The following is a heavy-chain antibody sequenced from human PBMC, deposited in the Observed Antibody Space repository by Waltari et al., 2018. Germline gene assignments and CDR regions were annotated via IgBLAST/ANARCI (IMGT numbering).Heavy chain of an antibody. CDR2: INFSGKN. D-gene: IGHD3-22*01. J-gene: IGHJ5*02. Sequence: QVQVQESGPGLVKPSETLSLSCLVSGTSVRSGFYWGWIRQSPEKGLVWIGRINFSGKNFTSPFLRGRVTLSVDTSKNEVSLSLTSVTAADSAIYFCARGTDYDSSGYYYKHFDPWGQGTHVTVSS. CDR1: GTSVRSGFY. V-gene: IGHV4-38-2*02. CDR3: ARGTDYDSSGYYYKHFDP.